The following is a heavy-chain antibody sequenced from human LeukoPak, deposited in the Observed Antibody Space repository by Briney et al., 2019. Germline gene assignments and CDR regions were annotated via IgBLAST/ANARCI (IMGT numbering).Heavy chain of an antibody. CDR1: GFTFSSYG. V-gene: IGHV3-33*01. CDR2: IWYDGSNK. CDR3: ARDSVGYYGSGGFDP. J-gene: IGHJ5*02. D-gene: IGHD3-10*01. Sequence: GGSLRLSCAASGFTFSSYGMHWVRQAPGKGLEWVAVIWYDGSNKYYADSVKGRFTISRDNSKNTLYLQMNSLRAEDTAVYYCARDSVGYYGSGGFDPWGQGTLVTVSS.